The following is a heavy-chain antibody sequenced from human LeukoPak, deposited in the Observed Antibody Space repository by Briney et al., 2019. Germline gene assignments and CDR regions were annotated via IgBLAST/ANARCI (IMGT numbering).Heavy chain of an antibody. Sequence: GGSLRLSCAASGFTFSSYAMSWVRQAPGKGLEWVSAISGGGGSTYYADSVKGRFTVSRDNSKNTLYLQMNSLRAEDTAVYYCAKDGRGSWPLDFDYWGQGTLVTVSS. V-gene: IGHV3-23*01. J-gene: IGHJ4*02. CDR1: GFTFSSYA. CDR2: ISGGGGST. CDR3: AKDGRGSWPLDFDY. D-gene: IGHD2-15*01.